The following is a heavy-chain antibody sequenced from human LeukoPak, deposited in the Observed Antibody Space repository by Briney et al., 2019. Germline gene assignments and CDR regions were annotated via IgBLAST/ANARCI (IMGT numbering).Heavy chain of an antibody. D-gene: IGHD4-23*01. CDR2: IYYSGST. J-gene: IGHJ4*02. CDR1: GGSISSYY. V-gene: IGHV4-59*08. Sequence: PSETLSLTCTVSGGSISSYYWSWIRQPPGKGLEWIGYIYYSGSTNYNPSPKSRVTISVDTSKNQFSLKLSSVTAADTAVYYCARQRAQNSDFDYWGQGTLVTVSS. CDR3: ARQRAQNSDFDY.